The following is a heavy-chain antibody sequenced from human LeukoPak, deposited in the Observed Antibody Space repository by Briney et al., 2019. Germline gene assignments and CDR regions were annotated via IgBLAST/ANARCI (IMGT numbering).Heavy chain of an antibody. CDR3: AKDMAPSITMIVTAFDY. V-gene: IGHV3-9*01. CDR2: ISWNSGNV. Sequence: PGGSLRLSCAASGFTFDDYAMHWVRQTPGKGLEWVSGISWNSGNVDYADSVKGRFTVSRDNAKNSPYLQMNSLRGDDTAFYYCAKDMAPSITMIVTAFDYWGQGTLVTVSS. J-gene: IGHJ4*02. D-gene: IGHD3-22*01. CDR1: GFTFDDYA.